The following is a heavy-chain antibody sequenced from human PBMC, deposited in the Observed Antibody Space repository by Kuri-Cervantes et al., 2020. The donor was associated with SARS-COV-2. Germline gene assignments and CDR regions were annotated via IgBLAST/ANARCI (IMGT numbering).Heavy chain of an antibody. D-gene: IGHD5-18*01. V-gene: IGHV1-69*06. Sequence: SVKVSCKASGGTFSSYTISWVRQAPGQGLEWMGGIIPIFGTANYAQKFQGRVTITADKSTSTAYMELSSLRSEDTAAYYCARSGYSYGNDYWGQGTLVTVSS. CDR3: ARSGYSYGNDY. CDR1: GGTFSSYT. CDR2: IIPIFGTA. J-gene: IGHJ4*02.